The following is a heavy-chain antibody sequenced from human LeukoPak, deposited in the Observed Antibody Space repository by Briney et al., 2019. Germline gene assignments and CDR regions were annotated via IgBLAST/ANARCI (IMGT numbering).Heavy chain of an antibody. Sequence: GGSLRLSCAASGFAFTTYNMNWVRQAPGKGLEWVSSISRSSSYIYYADSVKGRFTISRDNSKNSLYLQMNSLRDEDAAVYYCARGSAYEYSTSWFDYWGQGTLVTVSS. CDR1: GFAFTTYN. D-gene: IGHD6-13*01. CDR2: ISRSSSYI. J-gene: IGHJ4*02. CDR3: ARGSAYEYSTSWFDY. V-gene: IGHV3-21*06.